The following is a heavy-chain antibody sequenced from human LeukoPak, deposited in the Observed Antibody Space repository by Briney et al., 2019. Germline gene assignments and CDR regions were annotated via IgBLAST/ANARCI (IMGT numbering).Heavy chain of an antibody. CDR3: AKDDAGLPDY. V-gene: IGHV3-30*18. J-gene: IGHJ4*02. CDR2: ISYDGSKV. Sequence: GGSLRLSCAASGYTFINYGMHWVRQAPGKGLEWVAVISYDGSKVFYGEFVKGRFTISRDDSKDTVYLQINSLRVEDRAVYYCAKDDAGLPDYWGQGTLVAVSS. D-gene: IGHD2-15*01. CDR1: GYTFINYG.